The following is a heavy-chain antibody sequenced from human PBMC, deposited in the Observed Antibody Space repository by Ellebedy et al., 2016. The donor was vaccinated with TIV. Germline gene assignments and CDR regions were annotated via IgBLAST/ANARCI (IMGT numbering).Heavy chain of an antibody. CDR2: IRSKAHGVTI. V-gene: IGHV3-49*03. CDR1: GFTFGDYG. CDR3: TRLGQYTSSWSWRGPAYGYYYYMDV. Sequence: GESLKISXTASGFTFGDYGVSWLRQAPGKGLEWIGFIRSKAHGVTIEYAASVKGRFTISRDDSESIAYLQMNSLKTEDTAVYYCTRLGQYTSSWSWRGPAYGYYYYMDVWGKGTTVTVSS. D-gene: IGHD6-13*01. J-gene: IGHJ6*03.